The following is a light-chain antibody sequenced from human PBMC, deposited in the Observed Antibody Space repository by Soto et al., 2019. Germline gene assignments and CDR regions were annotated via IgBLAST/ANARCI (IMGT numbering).Light chain of an antibody. CDR3: MQALQTRWT. CDR2: LGS. Sequence: DIVMTQSPLSLPVTPGEPASISCRSSQSLLHSNGYNSLDWYLQKPGQSPQLLIYLGSNRASGVPDRFSGSGSGTDFTLTISRVEAEDVGVYYCMQALQTRWTFGQGTKVEIK. V-gene: IGKV2-28*01. J-gene: IGKJ1*01. CDR1: QSLLHSNGYNS.